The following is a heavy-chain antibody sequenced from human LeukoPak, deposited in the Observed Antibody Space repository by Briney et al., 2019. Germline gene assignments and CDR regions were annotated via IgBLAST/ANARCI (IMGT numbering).Heavy chain of an antibody. CDR2: IYYSGRT. V-gene: IGHV4-39*01. CDR3: ARHQSLSSISNFLDY. J-gene: IGHJ4*02. D-gene: IGHD3-3*02. CDR1: GGSISSSSYH. Sequence: SETLSLTCTVSGGSISSSSYHWGWIRQPPGKGLEWIGTIYYSGRTYYNPSLKSRVTISVDTSKNQFSLNLSSVTAADTAVYYCARHQSLSSISNFLDYWGQGTLVTVSS.